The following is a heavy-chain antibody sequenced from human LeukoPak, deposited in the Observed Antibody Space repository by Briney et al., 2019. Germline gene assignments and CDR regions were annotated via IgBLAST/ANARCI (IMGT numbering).Heavy chain of an antibody. V-gene: IGHV4-38-2*02. J-gene: IGHJ4*01. D-gene: IGHD2-8*02. CDR1: GYSISSGYY. CDR2: IYHSGSN. Sequence: SGTLSLTCAVSGYSISSGYYWGWSRQPPGKGVEWIGSIYHSGSNYYNPCLKRRVTISVDTPKNQFSLKLSSVTAADTAVYDCARDPGGKPIDDWGHGTLVTVSS. CDR3: ARDPGGKPIDD.